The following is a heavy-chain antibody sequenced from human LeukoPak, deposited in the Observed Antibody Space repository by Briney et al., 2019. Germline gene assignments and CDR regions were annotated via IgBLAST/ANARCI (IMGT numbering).Heavy chain of an antibody. V-gene: IGHV4-39*01. CDR1: GGSLSSSSYY. J-gene: IGHJ4*02. Sequence: SETLSLTCTVSGGSLSSSSYYWGWIRQPPGKGLEWIGSIYYSGSTYYNPSLKSRVTISVDTSKNQFSLKLSSVTAADTAVYYYARQGTSSGWYFYYFDYWGQGTLVTVSS. CDR2: IYYSGST. D-gene: IGHD6-19*01. CDR3: ARQGTSSGWYFYYFDY.